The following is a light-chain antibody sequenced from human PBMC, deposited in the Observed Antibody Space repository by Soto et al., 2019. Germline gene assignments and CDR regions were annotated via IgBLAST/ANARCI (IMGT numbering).Light chain of an antibody. CDR1: IINIGPFYY. V-gene: IGLV2-14*03. CDR2: GNS. J-gene: IGLJ1*01. Sequence: QSALTQPASVSGAPGQTVTISCTGTIINIGPFYYVSWYQQFPGTAPKLIILGNSKRASGVSDRFSGFKSGVTASLTISGLQAEDEAEYYCLSHTSSSSYVFGTGTKLTVL. CDR3: LSHTSSSSYV.